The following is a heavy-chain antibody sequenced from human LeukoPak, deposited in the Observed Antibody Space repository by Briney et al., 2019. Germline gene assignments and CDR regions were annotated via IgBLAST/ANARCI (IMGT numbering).Heavy chain of an antibody. CDR2: ISYDGSNK. CDR3: AKDCRYDSSGYYAY. Sequence: GGSLRLSCAASGFTFSSYAMHWVRQAPGKGLEWVAVISYDGSNKYYADSVKGRFTISKDNSKNTLYLQMNSLRAEDTAVYYCAKDCRYDSSGYYAYWGQGTLVTVSS. CDR1: GFTFSSYA. V-gene: IGHV3-30*04. D-gene: IGHD3-22*01. J-gene: IGHJ4*02.